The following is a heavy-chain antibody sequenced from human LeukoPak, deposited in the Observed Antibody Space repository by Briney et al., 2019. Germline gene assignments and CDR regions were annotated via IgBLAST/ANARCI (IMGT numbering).Heavy chain of an antibody. CDR2: IYPGDSDT. D-gene: IGHD2-15*01. V-gene: IGHV5-51*01. CDR1: GYSFTSYW. Sequence: GESLTISCKGSGYSFTSYWIGWVRQMPGTGLEWMGIIYPGDSDTRYSPSFQGQVTISADKSISTAYLQWSSLTASDTAMYHFARHSLLTAGDHWGQGTLVTVSP. CDR3: ARHSLLTAGDH. J-gene: IGHJ4*02.